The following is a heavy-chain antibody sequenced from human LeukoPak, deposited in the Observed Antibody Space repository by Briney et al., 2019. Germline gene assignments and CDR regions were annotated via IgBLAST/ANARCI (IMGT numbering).Heavy chain of an antibody. CDR2: IYYSGNT. V-gene: IGHV4-39*07. J-gene: IGHJ4*02. CDR3: ARGDDSSGYYYLGFDY. D-gene: IGHD3-22*01. CDR1: GSSISNYY. Sequence: SETLSLTCTVSGSSISNYYWGWIRQAPGKGLEWIGSIYYSGNTYYNSSLKSRVTISVDTSKNQFSLKLSSVTAADTAVYYCARGDDSSGYYYLGFDYWGQGTLVTVSS.